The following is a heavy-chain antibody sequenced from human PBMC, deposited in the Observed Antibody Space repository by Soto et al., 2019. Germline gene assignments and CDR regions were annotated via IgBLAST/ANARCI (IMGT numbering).Heavy chain of an antibody. CDR2: ITGSGGST. CDR1: GFTFSTYA. D-gene: IGHD4-17*01. CDR3: AEDRYGDYGGIDAFDI. V-gene: IGHV3-23*01. Sequence: GGSLRLSCAASGFTFSTYAMIWVRQAPGKGLEWVSVITGSGGSTYYADSVKGRFTISRDTSKNTLFLQMNSLRAEDTALYYCAEDRYGDYGGIDAFDIWGQGTMVTVSS. J-gene: IGHJ3*02.